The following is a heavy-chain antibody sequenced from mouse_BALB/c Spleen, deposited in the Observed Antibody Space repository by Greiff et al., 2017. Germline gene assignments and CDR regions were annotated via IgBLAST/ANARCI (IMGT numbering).Heavy chain of an antibody. Sequence: EVHLVESGGGLVQPGGSRKLSCAASGFTFSSFGMHWVRQAPEKGLEWVAYISSGSSTIYYADTVKGRFTISRDNPKNTLFLQMTSLRSEDTAMYYCAREQVRRYYAMDYWGQGTSVTVSS. CDR3: AREQVRRYYAMDY. J-gene: IGHJ4*01. CDR1: GFTFSSFG. D-gene: IGHD2-14*01. V-gene: IGHV5-17*02. CDR2: ISSGSSTI.